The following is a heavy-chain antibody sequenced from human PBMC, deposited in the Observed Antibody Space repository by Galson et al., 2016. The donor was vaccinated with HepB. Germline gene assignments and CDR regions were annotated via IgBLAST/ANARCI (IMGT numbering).Heavy chain of an antibody. CDR3: ARGPPEGCGGGTCYFGAFYL. CDR2: IYNSGNT. Sequence: LSLTCTVSGGPISNGDYYWSWIRQPPGKGLEWIGYIYNSGNTYYNPSLESRVSISIDTSKTHLSLRLTSVTAADTAVYFCARGPPEGCGGGTCYFGAFYLWGQGTLVTVSS. D-gene: IGHD2-15*01. CDR1: GGPISNGDYY. J-gene: IGHJ3*01. V-gene: IGHV4-30-4*01.